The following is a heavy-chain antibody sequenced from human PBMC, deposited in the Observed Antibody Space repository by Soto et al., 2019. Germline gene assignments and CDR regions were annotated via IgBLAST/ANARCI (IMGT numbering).Heavy chain of an antibody. J-gene: IGHJ6*02. V-gene: IGHV4-59*01. CDR1: GGSISSYY. CDR3: ARGELRSLMDV. Sequence: SETLSLTCTVSGGSISSYYWSWIRQPPGKGLEWIGYIYYSGSTNYNPSLKSRVTISVDTSKNQFSLKLSSVTAADTAVYYCARGELRSLMDVWGQGTTVTVSS. CDR2: IYYSGST. D-gene: IGHD3-3*01.